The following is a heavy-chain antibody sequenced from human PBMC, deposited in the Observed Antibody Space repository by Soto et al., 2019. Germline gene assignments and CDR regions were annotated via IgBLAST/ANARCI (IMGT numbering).Heavy chain of an antibody. J-gene: IGHJ4*02. CDR1: GITFSNYA. CDR3: AKVSSAWYAGFFDL. D-gene: IGHD2-8*01. CDR2: ISGSGGNT. Sequence: PGGSLRLSCAASGITFSNYAMSWVRQAPGKGLEWVSAISGSGGNTNYADSVKGRFTISRDNSMSTLYLQMNTLRAEDTAVYYCAKVSSAWYAGFFDLWGQGTLVTVSS. V-gene: IGHV3-23*01.